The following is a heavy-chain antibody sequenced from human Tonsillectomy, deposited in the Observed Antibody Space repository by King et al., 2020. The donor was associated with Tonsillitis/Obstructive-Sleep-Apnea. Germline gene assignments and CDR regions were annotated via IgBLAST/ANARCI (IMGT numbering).Heavy chain of an antibody. CDR2: IKSKSDGGTT. CDR3: TTQIRSSGGFSY. Sequence: VQLVESGGGLVKPGGSLTLSCAASGFTFSNAWMTWVRQAPGKGLEWGGRIKSKSDGGTTNYAAPVKGRFTVSRDDSKNTLYLQMNSLKSEDTAVYYCTTQIRSSGGFSYWGQGTLVTVSS. V-gene: IGHV3-15*01. J-gene: IGHJ4*02. D-gene: IGHD2-15*01. CDR1: GFTFSNAW.